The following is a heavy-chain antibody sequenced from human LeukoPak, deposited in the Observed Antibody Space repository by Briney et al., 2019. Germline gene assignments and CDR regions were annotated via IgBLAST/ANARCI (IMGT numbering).Heavy chain of an antibody. D-gene: IGHD4-17*01. CDR3: ASGGLYGDYYFDY. CDR1: GYTFTYRY. V-gene: IGHV1-45*02. CDR2: ITPFNGNT. Sequence: SVKVSCKASGYTFTYRYLHWVRQAPGQALEWMGWITPFNGNTNYAQKFQDRVTITRDRSMSTAYMELSSLRSEDTAMYYCASGGLYGDYYFDYWGQGTLVTVSS. J-gene: IGHJ4*02.